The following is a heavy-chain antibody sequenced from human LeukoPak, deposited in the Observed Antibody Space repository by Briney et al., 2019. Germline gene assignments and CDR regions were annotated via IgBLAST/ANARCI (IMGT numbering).Heavy chain of an antibody. V-gene: IGHV4-34*01. CDR1: GGSFSGYY. Sequence: SETLSLTCAVYGGSFSGYYWSWIRQPPGKGLEWIGEINHSGSTNYNPSLKSRVTISVDTSKNQFSLKLSSVTAADTAVYYCARRWLAPLDYWGQGTLVTVSS. D-gene: IGHD6-19*01. CDR2: INHSGST. J-gene: IGHJ4*02. CDR3: ARRWLAPLDY.